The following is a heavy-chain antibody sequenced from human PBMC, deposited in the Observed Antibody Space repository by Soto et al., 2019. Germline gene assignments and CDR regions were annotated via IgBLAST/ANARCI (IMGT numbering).Heavy chain of an antibody. D-gene: IGHD2-2*01. J-gene: IGHJ5*02. V-gene: IGHV4-31*03. CDR3: ARASLGYCSSTSCRSNWFDP. CDR2: IYYTGST. CDR1: GGSIRSGGYY. Sequence: SETLSLTCTVSGGSIRSGGYYWTWIRQHPGKGLEWIGYIYYTGSTYYNPSLKSRVTISVDTSKNQFSLKLSSVTAADTAVYYCARASLGYCSSTSCRSNWFDPWGQGTLVTVS.